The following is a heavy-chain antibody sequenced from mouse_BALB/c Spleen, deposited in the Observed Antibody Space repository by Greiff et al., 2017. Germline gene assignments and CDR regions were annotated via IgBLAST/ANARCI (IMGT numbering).Heavy chain of an antibody. CDR2: IDPETGGT. J-gene: IGHJ4*01. CDR3: TRRGNYRYDDGAMDY. D-gene: IGHD2-14*01. CDR1: GYTFTDYE. Sequence: QVQLKESGAELVRPGASVTLSCKASGYTFTDYEMHWVKQTPVHGLEWIGAIDPETGGTAYNQKFKGKATLTADKSSSTAYMELRSLTSEDSAVYYCTRRGNYRYDDGAMDYWGQGTSVTVSS. V-gene: IGHV1-15*01.